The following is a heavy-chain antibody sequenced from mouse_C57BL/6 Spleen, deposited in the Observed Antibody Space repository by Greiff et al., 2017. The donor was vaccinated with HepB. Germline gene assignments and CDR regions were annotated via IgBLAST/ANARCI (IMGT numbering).Heavy chain of an antibody. J-gene: IGHJ3*01. V-gene: IGHV5-9*01. CDR3: ASFPLGLPWFAY. CDR2: ISGGGGNT. D-gene: IGHD3-1*01. CDR1: GFTFSSYT. Sequence: DVQLVESGGGLVKPGGSLKLSCAASGFTFSSYTMSWVRQTPEKRLEWVATISGGGGNTYYPDSVKGRFTISRDNAKNTLYLQMSSLRSEDTALYYCASFPLGLPWFAYWGQGTLVTVSA.